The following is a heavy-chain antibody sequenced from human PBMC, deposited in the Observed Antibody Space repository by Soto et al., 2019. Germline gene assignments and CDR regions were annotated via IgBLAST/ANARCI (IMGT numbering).Heavy chain of an antibody. CDR3: ARKKGVLWFGELNHPAPHFDY. D-gene: IGHD3-10*01. CDR2: INHSGST. CDR1: GGSFSGYY. V-gene: IGHV4-34*01. J-gene: IGHJ4*02. Sequence: SETLSLTCAVYGGSFSGYYWSWIRQPPGKGLEWIGEINHSGSTNYNPSLKSRVTISVDTSKNQFSLKLSSVTAADTAVYYCARKKGVLWFGELNHPAPHFDYWGQGTLVTVSS.